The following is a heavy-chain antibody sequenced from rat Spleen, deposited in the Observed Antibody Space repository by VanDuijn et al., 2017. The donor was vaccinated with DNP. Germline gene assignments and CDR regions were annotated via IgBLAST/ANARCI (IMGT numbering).Heavy chain of an antibody. CDR2: INSGGGHT. J-gene: IGHJ3*01. CDR3: AIYYYSGDSWFAY. Sequence: EVQLVESGGDLVQPGRSLRLSCVASRFTFNNYWMTWFRQVPGKGLEWVASINSGGGHTYYPGSVRGRFTLSRDISKNTLYLQMDSLRSEDTATYYCAIYYYSGDSWFAYWGQGTLVTVSS. V-gene: IGHV5-31*01. CDR1: RFTFNNYW. D-gene: IGHD1-1*01.